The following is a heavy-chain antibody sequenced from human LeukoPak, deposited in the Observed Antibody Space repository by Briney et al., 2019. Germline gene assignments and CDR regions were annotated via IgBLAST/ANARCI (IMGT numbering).Heavy chain of an antibody. D-gene: IGHD1-20*01. CDR3: ARERGDNWNVGP. CDR2: IYHSGST. V-gene: IGHV4-38-2*02. Sequence: SETLSLTCTVSGGSISSYYWGWIRQPPGKGLEWIGTIYHSGSTYYNPSLKSRVTISVDTSKNQFSLKLSSVTAADTAVYYCARERGDNWNVGPWGQGTLVTVSS. J-gene: IGHJ5*02. CDR1: GGSISSYY.